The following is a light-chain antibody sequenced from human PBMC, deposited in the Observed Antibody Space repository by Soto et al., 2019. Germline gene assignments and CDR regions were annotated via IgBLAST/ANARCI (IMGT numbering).Light chain of an antibody. CDR2: EGS. J-gene: IGLJ3*02. CDR1: ISDVGNYHL. CDR3: CAYAGSSTLG. Sequence: QSALTQPASVSGSPGQSITISCIGIISDVGNYHLVSWYQQHPGKAPKLMIYEGSKRPSGVSNRFSGSESGNTASLTISGLQAEDEADYYCCAYAGSSTLGFGGGTKLTVL. V-gene: IGLV2-23*01.